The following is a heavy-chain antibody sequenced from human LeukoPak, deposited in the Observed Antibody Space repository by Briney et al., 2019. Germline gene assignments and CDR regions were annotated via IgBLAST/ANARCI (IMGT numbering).Heavy chain of an antibody. D-gene: IGHD1-26*01. Sequence: PSETLSLTCSVSGYSIRSGYQWGWIRQPPGKGLEWIGSINYSGSTYYNPSLKSRVTISVDTSKKQFSLKLSSVTAADTAFYYCARYIVSYPHDAFDIWGQGTMVTVSS. CDR2: INYSGST. V-gene: IGHV4-38-2*02. CDR1: GYSIRSGYQ. CDR3: ARYIVSYPHDAFDI. J-gene: IGHJ3*02.